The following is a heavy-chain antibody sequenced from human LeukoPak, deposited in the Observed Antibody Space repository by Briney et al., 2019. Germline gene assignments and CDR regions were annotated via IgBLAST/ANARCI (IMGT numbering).Heavy chain of an antibody. Sequence: GPVKVSCKASGYTFTGYYMHWVRQAPGQGLEWMGWINPNSDGTSYAQKFQGRVTITRDTSINTAYLELSRLRSDDTAVYYCAREEVAVATDYWGQGTLVTVSS. CDR1: GYTFTGYY. CDR3: AREEVAVATDY. D-gene: IGHD5-12*01. J-gene: IGHJ4*02. V-gene: IGHV1-2*02. CDR2: INPNSDGT.